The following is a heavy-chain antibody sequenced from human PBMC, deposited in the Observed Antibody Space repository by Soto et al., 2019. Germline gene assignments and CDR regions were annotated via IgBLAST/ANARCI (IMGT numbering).Heavy chain of an antibody. CDR2: ISYDGSNK. CDR3: AREDRITIFGVVRYYYYGMDV. Sequence: GGSLRLSCAASGFTFSSYAMHWVRQAPGKGLEWVAVISYDGSNKYYADSVKGRFTISRDSSKNTLYLQMNSLRAEDTAVYYCAREDRITIFGVVRYYYYGMDVWGQGTTVTVSS. J-gene: IGHJ6*02. V-gene: IGHV3-30-3*01. D-gene: IGHD3-3*01. CDR1: GFTFSSYA.